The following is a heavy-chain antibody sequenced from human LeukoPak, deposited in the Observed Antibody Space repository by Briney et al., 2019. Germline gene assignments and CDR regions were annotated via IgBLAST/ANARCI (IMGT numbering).Heavy chain of an antibody. CDR2: ITASGGNT. D-gene: IGHD1-26*01. CDR3: ATRPASETYFGVFDF. V-gene: IGHV3-23*01. CDR1: GLTFSSHA. Sequence: GGSLRLSCAASGLTFSSHAMTWVRQAPGKGLEWVSGITASGGNTYYAESVMGRFTISRDNSKNTLYLQMNSLRAEDAALYYCATRPASETYFGVFDFWGQGTLVTVSS. J-gene: IGHJ4*02.